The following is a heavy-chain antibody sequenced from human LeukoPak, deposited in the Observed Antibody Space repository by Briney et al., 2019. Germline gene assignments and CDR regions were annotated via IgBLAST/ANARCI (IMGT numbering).Heavy chain of an antibody. V-gene: IGHV4-34*01. Sequence: KPSETLSLTCAVYGGSFSGYYWSWIRQPPGKGLEWIGEINHSGSTNYNPSLKSRVTISVDTSKNQFSLKLSSVTAADTAVYYCARAAGRDTTSGLDIDYWGQGTLVTVSS. CDR1: GGSFSGYY. J-gene: IGHJ4*02. CDR3: ARAAGRDTTSGLDIDY. CDR2: INHSGST. D-gene: IGHD1-26*01.